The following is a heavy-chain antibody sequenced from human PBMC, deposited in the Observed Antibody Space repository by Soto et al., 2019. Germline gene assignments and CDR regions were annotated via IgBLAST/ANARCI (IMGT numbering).Heavy chain of an antibody. V-gene: IGHV4-39*01. Sequence: SETLSLTCTVSGGSISSSGYYWGWIRQPPGKGLEGIGSIYYGGSTYYNPSLKSRVTISVDTSKNQFSLRLSSVTAADTAVYYCARLYGSSLFDYWGQVTLVTVS. CDR1: GGSISSSGYY. CDR3: ARLYGSSLFDY. CDR2: IYYGGST. D-gene: IGHD6-6*01. J-gene: IGHJ4*02.